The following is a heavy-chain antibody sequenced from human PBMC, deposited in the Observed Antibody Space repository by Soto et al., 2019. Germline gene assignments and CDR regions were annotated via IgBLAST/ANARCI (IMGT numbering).Heavy chain of an antibody. CDR2: IIPIFGTS. J-gene: IGHJ4*02. Sequence: SVKVSCKASGGTFISYAISWVRQAPGQGLEWMGWIIPIFGTSNYAQKFQGRVTITADESTSTAYMELSSLRSEDTAVYYCAGAAVAGAFDYWGQGTLVTVSS. CDR3: AGAAVAGAFDY. D-gene: IGHD6-19*01. V-gene: IGHV1-69*13. CDR1: GGTFISYA.